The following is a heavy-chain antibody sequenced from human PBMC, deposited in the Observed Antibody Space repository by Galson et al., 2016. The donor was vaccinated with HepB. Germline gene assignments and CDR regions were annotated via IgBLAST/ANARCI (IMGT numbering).Heavy chain of an antibody. CDR3: ARDEFPNPQDDYGGNSDAFDI. CDR2: ISSSSSYI. V-gene: IGHV3-21*01. CDR1: GFTFSSYS. D-gene: IGHD4-23*01. J-gene: IGHJ3*02. Sequence: LRLSCAASGFTFSSYSMNWVRQAPGKGLEWVSSISSSSSYIYYADSVKGRFTISRDNAKNSLYLQMNSLRAEDTAVNYCARDEFPNPQDDYGGNSDAFDIWGQGTMVTVSS.